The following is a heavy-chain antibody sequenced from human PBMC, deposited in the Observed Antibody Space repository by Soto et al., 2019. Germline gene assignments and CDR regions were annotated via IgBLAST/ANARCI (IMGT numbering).Heavy chain of an antibody. CDR1: VGTFSSYA. CDR2: IIPIFGTA. D-gene: IGHD2-2*01. CDR3: ARDCSSTSCYVEDKTYYYYGMDV. V-gene: IGHV1-69*13. J-gene: IGHJ6*02. Sequence: SVTVSCKASVGTFSSYAISWVRQAPGQGLEWMGGIIPIFGTANYAQKFQGRVTITADESTSTAYMELSSLRSGDTAVYYCARDCSSTSCYVEDKTYYYYGMDVWGQGTTVTVSS.